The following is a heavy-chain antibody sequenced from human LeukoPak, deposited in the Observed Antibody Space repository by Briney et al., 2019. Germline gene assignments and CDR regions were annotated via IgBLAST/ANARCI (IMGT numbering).Heavy chain of an antibody. Sequence: ASVKVSCKASGYTFTSYDINWVRQATGQGLEWMGWMNPNSGNTGYAQKFQGRVTMTRNTSISTAYMELSSLRSEDTAVYYCASDYYDSSGSQGSFNLWGRGTLVTVSS. CDR3: ASDYYDSSGSQGSFNL. CDR1: GYTFTSYD. CDR2: MNPNSGNT. D-gene: IGHD3-22*01. V-gene: IGHV1-8*01. J-gene: IGHJ2*01.